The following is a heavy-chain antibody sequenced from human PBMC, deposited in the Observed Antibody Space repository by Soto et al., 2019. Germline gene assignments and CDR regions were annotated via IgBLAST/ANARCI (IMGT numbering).Heavy chain of an antibody. CDR1: GFTFSSYG. CDR2: ISYDGSNK. J-gene: IGHJ4*02. Sequence: QVQLVESGGGVVQPGRSLRLSCAASGFTFSSYGMHWVRQAPGKGLEWVAVISYDGSNKYYADSVKGRFTISRDNSQNTLYLQMNSLRAEDTAVYYCAKERGSYYFDYWGQGTLVTVSS. V-gene: IGHV3-30*18. D-gene: IGHD1-26*01. CDR3: AKERGSYYFDY.